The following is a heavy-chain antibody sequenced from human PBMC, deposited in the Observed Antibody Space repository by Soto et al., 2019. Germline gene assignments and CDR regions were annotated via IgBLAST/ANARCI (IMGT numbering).Heavy chain of an antibody. CDR1: GGSFSGYY. CDR2: IKHSGST. V-gene: IGHV4-34*01. J-gene: IGHJ1*01. CDR3: ARGLMGILTGNYNHAEYFQH. Sequence: QVQLQQWGAGLLKPSETLSLTCAVYGGSFSGYYWSWIRQPPGKGLEWIGEIKHSGSTNYNPSLKSRVTIPVNTSKNQLPLKLSSVTAADTAVYYGARGLMGILTGNYNHAEYFQHWGQGTLVTVSS. D-gene: IGHD3-9*01.